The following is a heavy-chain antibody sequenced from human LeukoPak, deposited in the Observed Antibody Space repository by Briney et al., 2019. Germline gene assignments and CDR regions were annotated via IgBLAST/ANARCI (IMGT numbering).Heavy chain of an antibody. J-gene: IGHJ4*02. CDR2: VTNNGAKT. CDR1: GFTFSTNA. CDR3: ARDSSMLRGPLVIYYFDF. D-gene: IGHD3-10*01. Sequence: GGSLRLSCAASGFTFSTNAMSWVRQAPGKGLERVSTVTNNGAKTYYADSVKGRFTISRDNSKSTLYLQMNSLRVEDTAVYYCARDSSMLRGPLVIYYFDFWGQGTLVTVSS. V-gene: IGHV3-23*01.